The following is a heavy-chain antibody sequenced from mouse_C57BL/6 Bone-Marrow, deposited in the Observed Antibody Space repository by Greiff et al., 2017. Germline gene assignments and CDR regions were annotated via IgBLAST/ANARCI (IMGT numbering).Heavy chain of an antibody. CDR1: GYTFTDYY. D-gene: IGHD1-1*01. Sequence: VQLKQSGPVLVKPGASVNMSCKASGYTFTDYYMHWVQQSHGKSLEWIGVINTYNGGTSYTQMFKGKATFTVDTSYSTAYMEGNSLTSEDSAVYYWARSDTTVVGGDYYAMDYWGQGTSVTVAS. J-gene: IGHJ4*01. V-gene: IGHV1-19*01. CDR2: INTYNGGT. CDR3: ARSDTTVVGGDYYAMDY.